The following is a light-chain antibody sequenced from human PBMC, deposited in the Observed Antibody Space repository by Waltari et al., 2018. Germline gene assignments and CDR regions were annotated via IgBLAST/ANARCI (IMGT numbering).Light chain of an antibody. CDR1: STDIGVYNY. Sequence: QSALTQPPSASGSPGQSVTISSTGTSTDIGVYNYVPWYQQHPGKPPKPLIYEVSERPSGVPDRFSGSKSGITASLTVFGLQTEDEADYYCASFAGSNTLFGGGTKLTVL. V-gene: IGLV2-8*01. J-gene: IGLJ2*01. CDR2: EVS. CDR3: ASFAGSNTL.